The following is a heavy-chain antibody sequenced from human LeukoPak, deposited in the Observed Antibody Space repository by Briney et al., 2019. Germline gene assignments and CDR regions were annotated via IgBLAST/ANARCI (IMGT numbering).Heavy chain of an antibody. V-gene: IGHV4-59*01. D-gene: IGHD3-22*01. CDR1: SGSIFNYC. CDR3: ARSRDYDSSGFYEFDY. J-gene: IGHJ4*02. CDR2: IDYSGST. Sequence: KSSETLSLTCTVSSGSIFNYCWSWIRQPPGKGLEWIGYIDYSGSTNYNPSLKSRVTISLDTSKNQFSLKVNSVTAADTAVYYCARSRDYDSSGFYEFDYWGQGTLVTVTS.